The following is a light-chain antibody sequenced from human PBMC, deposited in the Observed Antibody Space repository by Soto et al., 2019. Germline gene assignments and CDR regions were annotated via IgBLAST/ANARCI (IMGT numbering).Light chain of an antibody. J-gene: IGKJ1*01. CDR3: HQYGDAPWT. CDR1: QTIWRN. CDR2: GVS. Sequence: EIVLTQSPGTLSLSPGERATLSCRASQTIWRNVAWYQQKPRQAPRLLIHGVSSRAPGIPDRFSASESGTEFTLTISRLEPEDVAVYYCHQYGDAPWTFGQGTKVEIK. V-gene: IGKV3-20*01.